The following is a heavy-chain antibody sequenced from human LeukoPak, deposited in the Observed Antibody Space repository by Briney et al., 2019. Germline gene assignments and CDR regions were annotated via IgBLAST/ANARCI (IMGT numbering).Heavy chain of an antibody. Sequence: SETLSLTCTVSGGSVSSGSYYWSWIRQPPGKGLEWIGYTYYSGSTNYNPSLKSRVTISVDTSKNQFSLKLSSVTAADTAVYYCARADSGSYHFGYWGQGTLVTVSS. D-gene: IGHD1-26*01. V-gene: IGHV4-61*01. CDR2: TYYSGST. CDR3: ARADSGSYHFGY. J-gene: IGHJ4*02. CDR1: GGSVSSGSYY.